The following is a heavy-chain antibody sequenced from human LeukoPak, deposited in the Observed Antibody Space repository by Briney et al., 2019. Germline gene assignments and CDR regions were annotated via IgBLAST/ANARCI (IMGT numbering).Heavy chain of an antibody. D-gene: IGHD2-8*01. CDR1: GFTFSSYG. J-gene: IGHJ4*02. CDR3: ARVYLERLTAGYFDH. CDR2: SDDGRHN. Sequence: GGSLRLSCAASGFTFSSYGMHWVRQAPGRGLEWVAVSDDGRHNYYADSVKGRFTISRDNSKSTLYLQMNSLRDDDSAAYFCARVYLERLTAGYFDHWGQGTQVTVSP. V-gene: IGHV3-30*03.